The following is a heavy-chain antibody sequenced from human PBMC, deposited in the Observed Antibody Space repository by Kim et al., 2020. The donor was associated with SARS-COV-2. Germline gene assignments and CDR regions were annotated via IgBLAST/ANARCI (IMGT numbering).Heavy chain of an antibody. CDR2: ISWNSGSI. Sequence: GGSLRLSCAASGFTFGDYAMHWVRQAPGKGLEWVSGISWNSGSIGYADSVKGRFTISRDNAKNSLYLQMNSLRAEDTALYYCAKEDDTMNGAFDIWGQGTMVTVSS. CDR3: AKEDDTMNGAFDI. CDR1: GFTFGDYA. D-gene: IGHD3-22*01. V-gene: IGHV3-9*01. J-gene: IGHJ3*02.